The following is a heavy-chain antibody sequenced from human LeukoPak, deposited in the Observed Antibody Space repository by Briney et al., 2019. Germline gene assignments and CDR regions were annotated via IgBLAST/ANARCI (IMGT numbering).Heavy chain of an antibody. CDR2: IYYSGST. CDR3: ARMGSSCDC. D-gene: IGHD6-13*01. Sequence: PSETLSLTCTVSGGSISSSSYYWGWIRQPPGKGLEWIGSIYYSGSTYYNPSLKSRVTISVDTSKNQFSLKLSSVTAADTAVYYCARMGSSCDCWGQGTLVTVSS. V-gene: IGHV4-39*07. J-gene: IGHJ4*02. CDR1: GGSISSSSYY.